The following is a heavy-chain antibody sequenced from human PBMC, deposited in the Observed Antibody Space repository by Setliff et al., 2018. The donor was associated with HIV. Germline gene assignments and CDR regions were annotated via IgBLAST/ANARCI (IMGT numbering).Heavy chain of an antibody. J-gene: IGHJ4*02. CDR2: IYPGDSDT. CDR3: ARHGQYGSGSYYNRPFDY. CDR1: GYNFNTYW. V-gene: IGHV5-51*01. Sequence: AGESLKISCKVSGYNFNTYWIAWVRQMPGKGLEWMGIIYPGDSDTRYSPSFQGQVTISADKSISTAYLQWSSLKASDTAMYYCARHGQYGSGSYYNRPFDYWGQGTLVTVSS. D-gene: IGHD3-10*01.